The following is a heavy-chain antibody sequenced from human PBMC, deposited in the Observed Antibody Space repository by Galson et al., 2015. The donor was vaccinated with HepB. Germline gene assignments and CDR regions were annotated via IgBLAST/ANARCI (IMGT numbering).Heavy chain of an antibody. D-gene: IGHD5-18*01. CDR1: GYTFTSYG. V-gene: IGHV1-18*01. Sequence: SVKVSCKASGYTFTSYGISWVRQAPGQGLEWMGWISAYNGNTNYAQKLQGRVTMTTDTSTSTAYMELRSLRSDDTAVYYCARDRGYSYGYVPPDAFEIWGQGTMVTVSS. CDR2: ISAYNGNT. J-gene: IGHJ3*02. CDR3: ARDRGYSYGYVPPDAFEI.